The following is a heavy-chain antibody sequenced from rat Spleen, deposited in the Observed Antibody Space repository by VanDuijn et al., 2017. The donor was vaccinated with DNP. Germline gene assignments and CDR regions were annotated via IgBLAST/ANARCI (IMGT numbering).Heavy chain of an antibody. Sequence: EVQLVESGGGLVQPGRSLKLSCAASGFTFSAYYMAWVRQAPAKGLEWVAYIGSPAYAPYYTDSVKGRFTISRDNTKSTLYLQMDSLRSEDTATYYCATQDGSSGFDYWGQGVMVTVSS. CDR3: ATQDGSSGFDY. V-gene: IGHV5-25*01. CDR1: GFTFSAYY. CDR2: IGSPAYAP. D-gene: IGHD5-1*01. J-gene: IGHJ2*01.